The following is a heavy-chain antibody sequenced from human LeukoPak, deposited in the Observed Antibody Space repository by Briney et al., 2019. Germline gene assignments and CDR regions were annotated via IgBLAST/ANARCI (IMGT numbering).Heavy chain of an antibody. J-gene: IGHJ6*02. CDR3: ARDILTGYGV. D-gene: IGHD3-9*01. Sequence: PSETLSLTCTVSGGSISSSSYYWGWIRQPPGKGLEWIGSIYYSGSTYYNPSLKSRVTISVDTSKNQFSLKLSSVTAADTAVYYCARDILTGYGVWGQGTTVTVSS. V-gene: IGHV4-39*01. CDR1: GGSISSSSYY. CDR2: IYYSGST.